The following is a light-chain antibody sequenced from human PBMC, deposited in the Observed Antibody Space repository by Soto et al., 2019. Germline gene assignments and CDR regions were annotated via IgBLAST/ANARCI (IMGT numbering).Light chain of an antibody. J-gene: IGKJ3*01. CDR2: GAS. CDR3: QRYGSSPGLFT. CDR1: QSVSNNY. Sequence: IVLTQSPGSLSLSPGERATLSCRASQSVSNNYLAWYRQKPGQAPKLLIYGASVRATGIPDRFSGSGSGTDFTLTITRLEPEDFAVYYCQRYGSSPGLFTFGPGTGVDIK. V-gene: IGKV3-20*01.